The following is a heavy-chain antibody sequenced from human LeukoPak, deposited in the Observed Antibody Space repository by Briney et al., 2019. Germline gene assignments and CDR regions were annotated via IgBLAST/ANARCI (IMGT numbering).Heavy chain of an antibody. V-gene: IGHV4-4*09. J-gene: IGHJ5*02. CDR3: ARKAPKKGWFDP. CDR1: AGSNKSYY. Sequence: SETLSLSCTVSAGSNKSYYWSWIRPPPGKGLEWIGYTHPSGNTNYSPSLKSRVTISIDTSRNQFSLKLSSVTAADTAVYFCARKAPKKGWFDPWGQGTLVTVSS. CDR2: THPSGNT.